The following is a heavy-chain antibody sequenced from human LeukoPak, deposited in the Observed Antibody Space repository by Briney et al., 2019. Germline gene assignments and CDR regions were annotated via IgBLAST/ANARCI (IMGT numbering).Heavy chain of an antibody. J-gene: IGHJ3*02. Sequence: ASVKVSCKASGYNFTGYYLHWVRQAPGQGLEWMGWINPNTGGTNYAQKFQGRVTMTRDTSISTAYMELSRLRSDDTAVYYCARDLGPAGTTGGGIWGQGTMVTVSS. V-gene: IGHV1-2*02. CDR3: ARDLGPAGTTGGGI. CDR1: GYNFTGYY. D-gene: IGHD1-1*01. CDR2: INPNTGGT.